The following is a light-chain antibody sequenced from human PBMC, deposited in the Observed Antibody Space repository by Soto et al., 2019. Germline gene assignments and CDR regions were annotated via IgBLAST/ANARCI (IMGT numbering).Light chain of an antibody. V-gene: IGLV2-14*01. Sequence: QSALTQPASVSGSPGQSVTISCTGTSSDVGGYNYVSWYQPHPGKAPKLMIYDVSNRPSWVSDRFSGSKSGNTASLSISGLQAEDEADYYCSSYSTSSTVLFGGGTKLTVL. CDR3: SSYSTSSTVL. CDR1: SSDVGGYNY. CDR2: DVS. J-gene: IGLJ2*01.